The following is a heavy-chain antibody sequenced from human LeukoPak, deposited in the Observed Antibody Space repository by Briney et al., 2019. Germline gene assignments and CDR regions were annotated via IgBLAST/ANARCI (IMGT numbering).Heavy chain of an antibody. CDR1: GFTFSSYS. CDR3: AGVGSSGWYAYY. Sequence: GGSLRLSCAASGFTFSSYSMNWVRQAPGKGLEWVSYISSSSSSIYYADSVKGRFTVSRDNAKNSLYLQMNSLRDEDTAVYYCAGVGSSGWYAYYWGQGTLVTVSS. CDR2: ISSSSSSI. V-gene: IGHV3-48*02. J-gene: IGHJ4*02. D-gene: IGHD6-19*01.